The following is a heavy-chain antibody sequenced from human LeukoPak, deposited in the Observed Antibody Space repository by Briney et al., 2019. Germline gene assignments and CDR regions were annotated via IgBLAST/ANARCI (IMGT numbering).Heavy chain of an antibody. CDR2: IYYSGST. J-gene: IGHJ4*02. Sequence: SETLSLTCTVSGGSISSYYWSWIRQPPGKGLEWIGYIYYSGSTYYNPSLKSRVTISVDTSKNQFSLKLSSVTAADTAVYYCAREVSRSFDYWGQGTLVTVSS. CDR1: GGSISSYY. V-gene: IGHV4-59*12. D-gene: IGHD6-6*01. CDR3: AREVSRSFDY.